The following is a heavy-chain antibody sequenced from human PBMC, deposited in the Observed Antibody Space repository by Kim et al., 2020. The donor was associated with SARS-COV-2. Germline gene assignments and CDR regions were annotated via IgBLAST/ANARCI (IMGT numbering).Heavy chain of an antibody. CDR1: GFTFDDYA. Sequence: GGSLRLSCAASGFTFDDYAMHWVRQAPGKGLEWVSGISWNSGSIGYADSVKGRFTISRDNAKNSLYLQMNSLRAEDTALYYCAKDHVAVAGRIFWDWGQG. V-gene: IGHV3-9*01. CDR3: AKDHVAVAGRIFWD. D-gene: IGHD6-19*01. CDR2: ISWNSGSI. J-gene: IGHJ1*01.